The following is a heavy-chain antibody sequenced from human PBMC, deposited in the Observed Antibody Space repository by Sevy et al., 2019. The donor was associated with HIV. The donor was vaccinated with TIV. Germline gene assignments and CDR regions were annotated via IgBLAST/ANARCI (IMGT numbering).Heavy chain of an antibody. Sequence: GGSLRLSCAASGFTVSSNYMSWVRQAPGKGLEWVSVIYSGGSTYYADSVKGRFTISRDNSKNTLYLQMNSLRAEDTAVYYCAGGRYDSSGSFDAFDIWGQGTRVTVSS. D-gene: IGHD3-22*01. CDR1: GFTVSSNY. J-gene: IGHJ3*02. CDR3: AGGRYDSSGSFDAFDI. CDR2: IYSGGST. V-gene: IGHV3-53*01.